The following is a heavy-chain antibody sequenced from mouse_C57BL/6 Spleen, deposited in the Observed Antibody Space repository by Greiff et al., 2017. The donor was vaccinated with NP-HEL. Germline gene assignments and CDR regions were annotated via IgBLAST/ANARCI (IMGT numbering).Heavy chain of an antibody. CDR2: IYPSDSET. CDR3: ARTTTVVALDY. J-gene: IGHJ2*01. Sequence: VKVVESGAELVRPGSSVKLSCKASGYTFTSYWMDWVKQRPGQGLEWIGNIYPSDSETHYNQKFKDKATLTVDKSSSTAYMQLSSLTSEDSAVYSCARTTTVVALDYWGQGTTLTVSS. V-gene: IGHV1-61*01. CDR1: GYTFTSYW. D-gene: IGHD1-1*01.